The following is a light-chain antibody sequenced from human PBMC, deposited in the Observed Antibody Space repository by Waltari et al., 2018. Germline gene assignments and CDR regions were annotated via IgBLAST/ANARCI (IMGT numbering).Light chain of an antibody. J-gene: IGKJ4*01. Sequence: VLLTQSPASLSVSPGDTVILSCRASQSVRTNLVWYQQKAGQAPRTLIYGASTRASGVRSRFSGSGSETDFTFIISSLQSEDAAVYFCQQYYVWPPITFGGGTKLEI. CDR1: QSVRTN. V-gene: IGKV3-15*01. CDR2: GAS. CDR3: QQYYVWPPIT.